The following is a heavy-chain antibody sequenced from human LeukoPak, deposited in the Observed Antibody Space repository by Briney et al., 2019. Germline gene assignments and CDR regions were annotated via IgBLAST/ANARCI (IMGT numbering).Heavy chain of an antibody. CDR2: IYTSGST. CDR3: ARDTMVRAIGWDYFDY. D-gene: IGHD3-10*01. Sequence: PSETLSLTCTVSGGSISSGSYYWSWIRQPAGKGLEWIGRIYTSGSTNYNPSLKSRVTISVDTSKNQFSLKLSSVTAADTAVYYCARDTMVRAIGWDYFDYWGQGTLVTVSS. V-gene: IGHV4-61*02. CDR1: GGSISSGSYY. J-gene: IGHJ4*02.